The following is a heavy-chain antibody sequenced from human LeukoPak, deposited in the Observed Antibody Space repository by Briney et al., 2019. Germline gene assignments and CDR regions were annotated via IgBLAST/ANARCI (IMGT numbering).Heavy chain of an antibody. Sequence: SETLSLTCAVYGGSFSGYYWSWIRQPPGKGLEWIGEINHSGSTNYNPSLKSRVTISVDTSKNQFSLKLSSVTAADTAVYYCARYSSSWYGGRRGGSPFDYWGQGTLVTVSS. CDR2: INHSGST. D-gene: IGHD6-13*01. CDR3: ARYSSSWYGGRRGGSPFDY. J-gene: IGHJ4*02. V-gene: IGHV4-34*01. CDR1: GGSFSGYY.